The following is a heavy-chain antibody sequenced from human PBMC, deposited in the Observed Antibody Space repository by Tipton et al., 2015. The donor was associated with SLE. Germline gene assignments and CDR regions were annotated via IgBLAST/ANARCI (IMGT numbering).Heavy chain of an antibody. Sequence: VQLVQSGAEVKKPGESLKISCKGSGYSFTSYWIGWVRQMPGKGLEWMGIIYPGDSDTRYSPSFQGQVPISADKSISTAYLQWSSLKASDPAMYYCARGIPGSGWYCYFDYWGQGTLVTVSS. D-gene: IGHD6-19*01. J-gene: IGHJ4*02. CDR2: IYPGDSDT. CDR1: GYSFTSYW. CDR3: ARGIPGSGWYCYFDY. V-gene: IGHV5-51*03.